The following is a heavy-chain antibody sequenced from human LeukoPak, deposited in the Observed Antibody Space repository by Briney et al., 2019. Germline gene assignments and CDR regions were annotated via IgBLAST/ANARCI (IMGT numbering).Heavy chain of an antibody. CDR3: ARSYINYGGNSADAFNI. Sequence: PGRSLRLSCVPSGFTFDDHAMHWVRQGPGKGLEWVAGISWNSDTIGYADSVKGRFTISRDNAKNSLYLQINRVTTEDMALYYCARSYINYGGNSADAFNIWGQGTMVTVSS. CDR2: ISWNSDTI. CDR1: GFTFDDHA. J-gene: IGHJ3*02. D-gene: IGHD2-21*01. V-gene: IGHV3-9*03.